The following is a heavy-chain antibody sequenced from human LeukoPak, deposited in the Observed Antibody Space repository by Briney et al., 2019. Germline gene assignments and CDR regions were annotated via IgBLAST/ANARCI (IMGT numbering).Heavy chain of an antibody. CDR1: GGSISSYY. J-gene: IGHJ1*01. D-gene: IGHD6-19*01. Sequence: SETLSLTCTVSGGSISSYYWSWIRQPPGKGLEWIGYIYYSGSTNYNPSLKSRVTISVDTSKNQFSLKLSSVTAADTAVYYCARERRSGWSRAGGFQHWGQGTLVTVSS. V-gene: IGHV4-59*01. CDR2: IYYSGST. CDR3: ARERRSGWSRAGGFQH.